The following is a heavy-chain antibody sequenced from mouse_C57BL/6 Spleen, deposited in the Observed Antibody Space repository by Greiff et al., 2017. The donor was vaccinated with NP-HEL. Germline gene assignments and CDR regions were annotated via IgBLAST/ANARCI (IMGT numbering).Heavy chain of an antibody. V-gene: IGHV14-4*01. CDR1: GFTIKDDY. CDR3: ATDYGSSYGFAY. CDR2: IDPENGDT. Sequence: EVKLLESGAELVRPGASVKLSCTASGFTIKDDYMHWVKQRPEQGLEWIGWIDPENGDTEYASKFQGKATITADTSSNTAYLQLSSLTSEDSAVYYCATDYGSSYGFAYWGQGTLVTVSA. J-gene: IGHJ3*01. D-gene: IGHD1-1*01.